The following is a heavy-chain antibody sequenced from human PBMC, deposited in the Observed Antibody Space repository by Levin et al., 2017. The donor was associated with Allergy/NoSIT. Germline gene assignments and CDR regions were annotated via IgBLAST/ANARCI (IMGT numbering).Heavy chain of an antibody. Sequence: GESLKISCAASGFTSSSYAMSWVRQAPGKGLEWVSAISGSGGSTYYADSVKGRFTISRDNSKNTLYLQMNSLRAEDTAVYYCAKYEAAAGTSRYFQHWGQGTLVTVSS. CDR1: GFTSSSYA. J-gene: IGHJ1*01. CDR3: AKYEAAAGTSRYFQH. V-gene: IGHV3-23*01. D-gene: IGHD6-13*01. CDR2: ISGSGGST.